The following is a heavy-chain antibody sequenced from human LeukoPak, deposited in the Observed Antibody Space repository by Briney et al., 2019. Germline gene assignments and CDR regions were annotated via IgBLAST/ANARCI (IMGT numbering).Heavy chain of an antibody. Sequence: GGSLRLSCAASGFTFSSYNMNWVRQAPGKGLEWVSSITSGSSYIYYADSVKGRFTISRDNAKNSLYLQMNSLRAEDTAVYYCARDRKDYWGQGTLVTVSS. CDR1: GFTFSSYN. CDR2: ITSGSSYI. CDR3: ARDRKDY. J-gene: IGHJ4*02. V-gene: IGHV3-21*01.